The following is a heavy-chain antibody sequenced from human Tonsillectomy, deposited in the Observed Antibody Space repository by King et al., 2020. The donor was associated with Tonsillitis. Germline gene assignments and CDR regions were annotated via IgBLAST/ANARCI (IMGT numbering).Heavy chain of an antibody. D-gene: IGHD3-22*01. CDR2: IRSKANNHAT. V-gene: IGHV3-73*02. CDR3: TGADYHDTNDYYCD. J-gene: IGHJ4*03. Sequence: VQLVESGGGLVQPGGSLKLSCAASGFMFSGSAIHWVRQASGKGLEWVGRIRSKANNHATTYAASVKGRFIISRDDSKTTAYLQMNGLKAEDTAVYYCTGADYHDTNDYYCDWGHGTLVTVAS. CDR1: GFMFSGSA.